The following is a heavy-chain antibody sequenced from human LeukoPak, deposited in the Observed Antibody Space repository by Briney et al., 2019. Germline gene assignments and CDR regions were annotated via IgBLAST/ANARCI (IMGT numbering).Heavy chain of an antibody. CDR1: GFTFNIHW. J-gene: IGHJ4*02. Sequence: PGGSLRLSCVASGFTFNIHWMTWVRQAPGKGLEWVSTISSSGGSTYYADSVKGRFTISRDNSKNTLYLQMNSLRAEDTAVYYCARSTMVREVIGFFDYWGQGTLVTVSS. V-gene: IGHV3-23*01. CDR2: ISSSGGST. D-gene: IGHD3-10*01. CDR3: ARSTMVREVIGFFDY.